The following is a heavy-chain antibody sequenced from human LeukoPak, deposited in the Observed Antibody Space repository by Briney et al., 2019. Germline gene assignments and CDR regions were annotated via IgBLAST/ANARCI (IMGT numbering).Heavy chain of an antibody. J-gene: IGHJ4*02. CDR3: ARDLGQYYDSSELGY. D-gene: IGHD3-22*01. CDR1: GYTFTSYY. Sequence: GASVKVSCKASGYTFTSYYMHWVRQAPGQGLEWMGIINPSGGSTSYAQKFQGRVTMTRDTSTSTVYMELSSLRSEDTAVYYCARDLGQYYDSSELGYWGQGTLVTVSS. CDR2: INPSGGST. V-gene: IGHV1-46*01.